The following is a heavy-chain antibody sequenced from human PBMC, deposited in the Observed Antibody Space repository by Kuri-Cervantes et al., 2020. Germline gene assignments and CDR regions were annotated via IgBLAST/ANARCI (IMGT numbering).Heavy chain of an antibody. Sequence: ASVNVSCKASGYTFTGYYMHWVRQAPGQGLEWMGWINPNSGGTNYAQKFQDRVTMTRDTSISTAYMELSRLRAADPAVYYCARGIPGYCGVDCYHYWGQGTLVTVSS. D-gene: IGHD2-21*02. CDR3: ARGIPGYCGVDCYHY. V-gene: IGHV1-2*02. CDR2: INPNSGGT. J-gene: IGHJ4*02. CDR1: GYTFTGYY.